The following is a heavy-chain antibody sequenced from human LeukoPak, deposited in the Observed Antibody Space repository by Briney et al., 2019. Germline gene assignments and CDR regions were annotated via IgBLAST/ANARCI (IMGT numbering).Heavy chain of an antibody. J-gene: IGHJ4*02. Sequence: SGGSLRLSCAASGFTFSSYAMSWVRQAPGKGLECVSAISGSGDSTYYADSVKGRFTISRDNSKNTLYLQMNSLRAEDTAVYYCAASGPAGWLNDYWGQGTLVTVSS. CDR2: ISGSGDST. CDR1: GFTFSSYA. CDR3: AASGPAGWLNDY. D-gene: IGHD5-24*01. V-gene: IGHV3-23*01.